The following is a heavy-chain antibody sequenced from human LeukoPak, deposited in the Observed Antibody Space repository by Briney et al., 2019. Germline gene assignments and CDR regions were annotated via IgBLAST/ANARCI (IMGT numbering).Heavy chain of an antibody. CDR1: GGSIRSSYYY. J-gene: IGHJ6*02. V-gene: IGHV4-39*07. CDR3: ARGLRWRGLGMDV. CDR2: INHSGST. D-gene: IGHD4-23*01. Sequence: SETLSLTCTVSGGSIRSSYYYWSWIRQPPGKGLEWIGEINHSGSTNYNPSLKSRVTISVDTSKNQFSLKLSSVTAADTAVYYCARGLRWRGLGMDVWGQGTTVTVSS.